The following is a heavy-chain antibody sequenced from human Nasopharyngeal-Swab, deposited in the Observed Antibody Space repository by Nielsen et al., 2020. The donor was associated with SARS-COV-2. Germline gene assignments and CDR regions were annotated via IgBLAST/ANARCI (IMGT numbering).Heavy chain of an antibody. V-gene: IGHV1-18*01. CDR1: GYTFTSYG. D-gene: IGHD4-11*01. CDR2: ISAYNGNT. J-gene: IGHJ6*02. Sequence: ASVKVSCKASGYTFTSYGISWVRQAPGQGLEWMGWISAYNGNTNYAQKLRGRVTMTTDTSTSTAYMELRSLRSDDTAVYYCAKDYSNYLYGMDVWGQGTTVTVSS. CDR3: AKDYSNYLYGMDV.